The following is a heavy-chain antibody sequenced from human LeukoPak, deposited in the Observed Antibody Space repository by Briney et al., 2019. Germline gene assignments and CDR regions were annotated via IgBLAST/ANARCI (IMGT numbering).Heavy chain of an antibody. V-gene: IGHV1-2*02. CDR1: GYTFTGYY. Sequence: ASVKVSCKASGYTFTGYYMHWVRQAPGQGLEWMGWINPNSGGTNYAQKFQGRVTMTRDTSISTAYMELSRLRSDDTAVYYCASSCSSNTCYSKDAFDIWGQGTMVTVSS. CDR2: INPNSGGT. D-gene: IGHD2-2*02. CDR3: ASSCSSNTCYSKDAFDI. J-gene: IGHJ3*02.